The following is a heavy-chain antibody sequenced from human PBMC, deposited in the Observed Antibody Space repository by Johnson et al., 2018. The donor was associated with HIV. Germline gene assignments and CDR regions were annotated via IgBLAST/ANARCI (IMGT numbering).Heavy chain of an antibody. CDR1: GFIFSQYA. J-gene: IGHJ3*01. Sequence: VQLVESGGGLVQPGGSLRLSCAASGFIFSQYAMHWVRQAPGKGLEYVSAITNNGANKYYAESVRGRFTISRDNSKNTLYLQMDDLRAEDMAVYYCAIPYYYDSGDYRWGQGTMVTVSS. V-gene: IGHV3-64*07. CDR2: ITNNGANK. D-gene: IGHD3-22*01. CDR3: AIPYYYDSGDYR.